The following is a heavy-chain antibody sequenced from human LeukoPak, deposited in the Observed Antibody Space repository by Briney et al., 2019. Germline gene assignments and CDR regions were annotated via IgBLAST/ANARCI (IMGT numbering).Heavy chain of an antibody. D-gene: IGHD3-10*01. CDR1: GYTFTGYY. CDR2: INPNSGGT. J-gene: IGHJ4*02. Sequence: ASVKVSCKASGYTFTGYYMHWVRQAPGQGLEWMGWINPNSGGTNYAQKFQGRVTMTRDTSISTAYMELSSLRSDDTAVYYCAREKPSITMVRGDIFDYWGQGTLVTVSS. V-gene: IGHV1-2*02. CDR3: AREKPSITMVRGDIFDY.